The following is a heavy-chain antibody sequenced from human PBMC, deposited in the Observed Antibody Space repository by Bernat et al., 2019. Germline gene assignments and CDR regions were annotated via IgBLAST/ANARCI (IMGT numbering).Heavy chain of an antibody. CDR1: GFTLSSYA. CDR3: VKDGRKAAAGQFDY. CDR2: IRGSGGST. J-gene: IGHJ4*02. V-gene: IGHV3-23*01. Sequence: EVQLLESGGDLVQPGGSLRLSCVVSGFTLSSYAMSWVRQAPGRGLEWVSAIRGSGGSTSYADSVKGRFTISRANSENTLYLQMNSLRAEDTAVYYCVKDGRKAAAGQFDYWGQGTLVTVSS. D-gene: IGHD6-13*01.